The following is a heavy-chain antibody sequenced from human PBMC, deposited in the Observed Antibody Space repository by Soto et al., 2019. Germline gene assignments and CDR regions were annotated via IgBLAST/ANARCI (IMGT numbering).Heavy chain of an antibody. D-gene: IGHD3-22*01. CDR3: ARVSCETSGYADY. Sequence: DSVKVSCKASCYIFSTYTMHWVRQAPGQRLEWMGWINAANGNTKYSQNFQGRVTISRDTSASTAYLELSSLRSEDTAVYYCARVSCETSGYADYWGQGTLVTVSS. CDR2: INAANGNT. J-gene: IGHJ4*02. CDR1: CYIFSTYT. V-gene: IGHV1-3*01.